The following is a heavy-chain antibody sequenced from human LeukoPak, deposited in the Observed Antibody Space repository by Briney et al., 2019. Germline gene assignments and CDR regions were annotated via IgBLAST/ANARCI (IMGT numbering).Heavy chain of an antibody. V-gene: IGHV3-23*01. CDR1: GLTFSNFA. D-gene: IGHD1-1*01. Sequence: GGSLRLSCAASGLTFSNFAMTWVRQTPGKGLDWVSALSASGGGTYYAPSVKDRFIISRDNSKNTVSLQMNRLRAEDTALYYCATVLHTSLSTWAAFDTWGQGTMVTVSS. J-gene: IGHJ3*02. CDR2: LSASGGGT. CDR3: ATVLHTSLSTWAAFDT.